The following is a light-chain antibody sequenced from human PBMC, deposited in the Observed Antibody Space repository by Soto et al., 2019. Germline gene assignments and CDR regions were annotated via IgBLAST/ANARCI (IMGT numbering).Light chain of an antibody. V-gene: IGLV1-44*01. Sequence: QSVPTQAPSVSGTPGQRVTISCSGSSSNIGTNTVNWYQQLPGTAPKLLIYNDDQRPSGVPDRFSGSKSDTSASLAISGLQSDDEADYYCAVWDASLKGVVFGGGTKVTVL. J-gene: IGLJ2*01. CDR2: NDD. CDR3: AVWDASLKGVV. CDR1: SSNIGTNT.